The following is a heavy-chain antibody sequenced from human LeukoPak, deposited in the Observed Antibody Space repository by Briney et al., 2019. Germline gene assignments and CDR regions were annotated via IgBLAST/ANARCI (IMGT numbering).Heavy chain of an antibody. CDR1: GGSFSGYY. D-gene: IGHD6-19*01. J-gene: IGHJ4*02. CDR2: INHSGST. V-gene: IGHV4-34*01. Sequence: PSETLSLTCAVYGGSFSGYYWSWIRQLPGKGLEWIGEINHSGSTNYNPSLKSRVTISVDTSKSQFSLKLSSVTAADTAVYYCARVHSSGPANFDYWGQGTLVTVSS. CDR3: ARVHSSGPANFDY.